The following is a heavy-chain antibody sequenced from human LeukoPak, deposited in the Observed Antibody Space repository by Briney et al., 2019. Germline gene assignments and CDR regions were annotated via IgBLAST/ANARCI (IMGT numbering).Heavy chain of an antibody. J-gene: IGHJ4*02. Sequence: ASVKVSCEASGYTFTGYYMHWVRQAPAQGLEWMGRINLNSGGTNYAQKFQGKGTMTRDTSYSKDYMELRMYRTEDTPVYYCARAGTMIVVAPGYWGQGTLVTVSS. D-gene: IGHD3-22*01. CDR3: ARAGTMIVVAPGY. V-gene: IGHV1-2*06. CDR1: GYTFTGYY. CDR2: INLNSGGT.